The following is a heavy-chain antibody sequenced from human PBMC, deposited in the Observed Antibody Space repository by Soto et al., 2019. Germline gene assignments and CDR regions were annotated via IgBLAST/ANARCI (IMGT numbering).Heavy chain of an antibody. CDR1: GFTFSVYV. V-gene: IGHV3-23*01. CDR3: AKGSASARPYYFDS. Sequence: GGSLRLSCSASGFTFSVYVMSWVRQAPGKGLEWVSAINSGADSTYYADSVKGRFTIFRDNSKNTLYLQVNSLRAEDTALYYCAKGSASARPYYFDSWGQGTLVTVSS. D-gene: IGHD6-6*01. CDR2: INSGADST. J-gene: IGHJ4*02.